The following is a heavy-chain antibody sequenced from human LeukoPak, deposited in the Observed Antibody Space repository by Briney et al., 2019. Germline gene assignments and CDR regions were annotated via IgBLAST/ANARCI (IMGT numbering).Heavy chain of an antibody. D-gene: IGHD3-10*01. J-gene: IGHJ4*02. CDR1: GFTFSSYA. Sequence: GGSLRLSCAASGFTFSSYAMSWVRQAPGKGLEWVSAISGSGGSTYYADSVKGRFTISRDNSKNTLYLQMNSLRAEDTAVFYCAKDYYYGSGSYYTEFDYWGQGTLVTVSS. CDR2: ISGSGGST. CDR3: AKDYYYGSGSYYTEFDY. V-gene: IGHV3-23*01.